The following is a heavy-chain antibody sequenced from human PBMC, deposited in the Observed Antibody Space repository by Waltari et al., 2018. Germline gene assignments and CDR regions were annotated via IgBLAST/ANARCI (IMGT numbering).Heavy chain of an antibody. CDR1: GGSISSYY. CDR2: IYTSGST. D-gene: IGHD3-9*01. CDR3: ARSPGRYFDWLLSLDAFDI. Sequence: QVQLQESGPGLVKPSETLSLTCTVSGGSISSYYWSWIRQPAGKGLEWIGRIYTSGSTNYNPSLKSRVTMSVDTSKNQFSLKLSSVTAADTAVYYCARSPGRYFDWLLSLDAFDIWGQGTMVTVSS. J-gene: IGHJ3*02. V-gene: IGHV4-4*07.